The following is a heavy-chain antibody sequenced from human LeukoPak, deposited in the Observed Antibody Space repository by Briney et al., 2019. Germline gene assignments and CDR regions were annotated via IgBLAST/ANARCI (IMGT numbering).Heavy chain of an antibody. CDR2: IYYSGST. Sequence: PSETLSLTCTVSGGSISSHYWSWIRQPPGKGLEWIGYIYYSGSTNYNPSLKSRVTISVDTSKNQFSLKLSSVTAADTAVYYCARDRGVRGVPAVFDYWGQGTLVTVSS. CDR3: ARDRGVRGVPAVFDY. J-gene: IGHJ4*02. CDR1: GGSISSHY. D-gene: IGHD3-10*01. V-gene: IGHV4-59*11.